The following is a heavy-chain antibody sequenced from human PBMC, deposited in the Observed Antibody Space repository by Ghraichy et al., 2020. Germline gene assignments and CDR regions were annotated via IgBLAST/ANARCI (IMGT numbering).Heavy chain of an antibody. CDR3: ARIERLPYYGSAPYQRTAAVDY. Sequence: SETLSLTCTVSGGSITSRNYYWGWFRQPPGKGLEWFATLYYTGSSYYSPSLRSRITIPVDTSTNQFSLSLSSVTAADTAVYFCARIERLPYYGSAPYQRTAAVDYWGQGTLVTVSS. CDR2: LYYTGSS. D-gene: IGHD3-10*01. V-gene: IGHV4-39*07. CDR1: GGSITSRNYY. J-gene: IGHJ4*02.